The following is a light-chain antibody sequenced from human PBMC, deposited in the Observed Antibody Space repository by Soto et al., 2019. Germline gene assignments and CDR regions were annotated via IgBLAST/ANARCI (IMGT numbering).Light chain of an antibody. V-gene: IGKV3-20*01. CDR2: GAS. CDR3: QQYGSSPLYT. Sequence: EIVGTQSPGTLSLSPGERATLSCRASQSVSSSYLAWYQQKPGQAPTLLIYGASTRATGIPDRFSGSGSGTDFTLTISRLEPEDFAVYYCQQYGSSPLYTFGQGTK. J-gene: IGKJ2*01. CDR1: QSVSSSY.